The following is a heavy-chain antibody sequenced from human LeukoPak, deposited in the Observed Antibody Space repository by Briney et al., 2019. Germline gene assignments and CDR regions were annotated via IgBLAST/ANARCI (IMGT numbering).Heavy chain of an antibody. J-gene: IGHJ6*03. D-gene: IGHD6-13*01. CDR3: ARGRGPPNSNRDFYYYYYMDV. Sequence: ASVKVSCKASGYTFTNYAIHWVRQAPGQRFEWMGWINAANGHAKYSQVFQDGITITRDTFATTDHMELSNLRSEDMALYYCARGRGPPNSNRDFYYYYYMDVWGTGTTVTVSS. CDR1: GYTFTNYA. V-gene: IGHV1-3*03. CDR2: INAANGHA.